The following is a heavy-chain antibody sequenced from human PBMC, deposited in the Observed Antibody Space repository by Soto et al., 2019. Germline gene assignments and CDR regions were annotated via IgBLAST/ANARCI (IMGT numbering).Heavy chain of an antibody. CDR3: ARIVDTVMVGPGQRVDI. V-gene: IGHV4-31*03. CDR1: GDSINSRGYY. CDR2: IYYTGST. D-gene: IGHD5-18*01. Sequence: QVQLQESGPGLVKPSQTLSLTCTVSGDSINSRGYYWSWLRQKPGKGPEWVGYIYYTGSTYSNPSLQDRVSISVHTYRTHLSLNLPSVTAADTAVYYSARIVDTVMVGPGQRVDIWGQGTLVTVSS. J-gene: IGHJ3*02.